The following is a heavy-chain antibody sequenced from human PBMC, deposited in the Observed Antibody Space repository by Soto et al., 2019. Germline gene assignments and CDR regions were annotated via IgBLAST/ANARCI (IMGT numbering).Heavy chain of an antibody. Sequence: EVQLVEYGGGLVKSGGSLRLSCAASCFTFSNAWMNWVRQAPGKGLEWVGRIKSKTDGGKTDYAAPVKGRFNISREESTITLYLQINSLKTEETAVYYCTTGKVWFGDPVQSGYGMEVWGQGNTVTVSS. CDR3: TTGKVWFGDPVQSGYGMEV. CDR1: CFTFSNAW. CDR2: IKSKTDGGKT. J-gene: IGHJ6*01. V-gene: IGHV3-15*07. D-gene: IGHD3-10*01.